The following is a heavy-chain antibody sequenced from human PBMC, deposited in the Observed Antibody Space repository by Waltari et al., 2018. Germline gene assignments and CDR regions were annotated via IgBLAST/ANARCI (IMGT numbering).Heavy chain of an antibody. D-gene: IGHD4-17*01. V-gene: IGHV3-48*03. Sequence: EVQLVESGGGLVQPGGSLRLSCAASGFPFSSYEINWVRQAPGKGMEWVSYISSSGSIIYYTDSVKGRFTISRDNAKNSLYLQMNSLRAEDTAIYYCATEGGYGDYVAYFDYWGQGTLVTVSS. CDR3: ATEGGYGDYVAYFDY. CDR1: GFPFSSYE. J-gene: IGHJ4*02. CDR2: ISSSGSII.